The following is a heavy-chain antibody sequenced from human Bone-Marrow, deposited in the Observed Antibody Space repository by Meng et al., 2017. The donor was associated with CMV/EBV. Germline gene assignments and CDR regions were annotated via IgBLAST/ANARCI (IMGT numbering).Heavy chain of an antibody. J-gene: IGHJ4*02. CDR1: GGSISSSSSY. D-gene: IGHD2-15*01. Sequence: CTVSGGSISSSSSYWGWIRQPPGKGLEWIGSIYYSGSTYYNPSLKSRVTISVDTSKNQFSLKLSSVTAADTAVYYCARDFGGLDDFGYWGQGTLVTVSS. V-gene: IGHV4-39*07. CDR2: IYYSGST. CDR3: ARDFGGLDDFGY.